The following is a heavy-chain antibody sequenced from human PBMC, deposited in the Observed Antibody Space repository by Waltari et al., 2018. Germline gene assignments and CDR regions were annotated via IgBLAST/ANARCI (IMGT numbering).Heavy chain of an antibody. CDR1: GFSFNNHA. D-gene: IGHD2-2*02. Sequence: QEQLVESGGGVVQPGRSLRLSCAASGFSFNNHAMHWVRQAPGKGLEWVTIISYDGKKNYYADSVKGRFTISRDNSKNSLYLQMNSLRVEDTAVYYCVRDIAIEDVW. CDR2: ISYDGKKN. CDR3: VRDIAIEDV. J-gene: IGHJ6*01. V-gene: IGHV3-30*04.